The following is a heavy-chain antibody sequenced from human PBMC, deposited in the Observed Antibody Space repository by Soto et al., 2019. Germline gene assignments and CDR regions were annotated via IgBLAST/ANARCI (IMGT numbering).Heavy chain of an antibody. Sequence: SETLSLTCTVSGGSISSSSYYWGWIRQPPGKGLEWIGSIYYSGSTYYNPSLKSRVTISVDTSKNQFSLKLSSVTAADTAVYYCARRAVTAYFDYWGQGTLVTVSS. CDR1: GGSISSSSYY. J-gene: IGHJ4*02. V-gene: IGHV4-39*01. D-gene: IGHD4-4*01. CDR3: ARRAVTAYFDY. CDR2: IYYSGST.